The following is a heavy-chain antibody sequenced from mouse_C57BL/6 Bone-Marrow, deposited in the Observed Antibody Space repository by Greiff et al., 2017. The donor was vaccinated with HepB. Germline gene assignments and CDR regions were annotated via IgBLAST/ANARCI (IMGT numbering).Heavy chain of an antibody. J-gene: IGHJ1*03. Sequence: VQLQQPGAELVKPGASVKMSCKASGYTFTSYWITWVKQRPGQGLEWIGDIYPGSGSTNYNEKFKSKATLTVDTSSSTAYLPLSSLTSEDSAVYYCARRRGITTVVARRWYFDVWGTGTTVTVSS. D-gene: IGHD1-1*01. V-gene: IGHV1-55*01. CDR2: IYPGSGST. CDR3: ARRRGITTVVARRWYFDV. CDR1: GYTFTSYW.